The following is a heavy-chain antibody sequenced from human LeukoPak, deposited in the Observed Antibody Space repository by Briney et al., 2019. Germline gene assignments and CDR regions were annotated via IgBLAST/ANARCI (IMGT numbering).Heavy chain of an antibody. V-gene: IGHV3-35*02. Sequence: PGGSLRLSCAASGFTFSNSDMNWVHQAPGKGREWVSGGSWNGSRTHYADSVKGQFIISRDNSRITLYLQTNSLRAEDTAVYYCVRFGCYADWFDPWGQGTLVTVSS. CDR2: GSWNGSRT. D-gene: IGHD2-2*01. J-gene: IGHJ5*02. CDR1: GFTFSNSD. CDR3: VRFGCYADWFDP.